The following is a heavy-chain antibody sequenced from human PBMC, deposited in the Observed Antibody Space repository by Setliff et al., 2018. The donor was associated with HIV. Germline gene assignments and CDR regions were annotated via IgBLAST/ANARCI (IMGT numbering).Heavy chain of an antibody. Sequence: SETLSLTCTVSGGSIRTGAYYWSWIRQSAGRGLEWIGRVHSSATSNYNPSLKGRVAMSVDTAKNQFSLKLTSVSAADTAVYFCARDRIEVIAETPHDVFDIWGRGTMVTVSS. CDR1: GGSIRTGAYY. V-gene: IGHV4-61*02. J-gene: IGHJ3*02. CDR3: ARDRIEVIAETPHDVFDI. D-gene: IGHD6-13*01. CDR2: VHSSATS.